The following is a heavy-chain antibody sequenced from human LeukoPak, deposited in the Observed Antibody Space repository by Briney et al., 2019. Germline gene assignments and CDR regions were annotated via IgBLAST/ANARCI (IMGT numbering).Heavy chain of an antibody. V-gene: IGHV4-59*01. D-gene: IGHD1-1*01. Sequence: ASETLSLICTVSGDSISSYYWSWIRQPPGKGLEWIGYIYYSGSTNYNPSLKSRVTISVDTSKNLFSLKVSSVTAADTAVYYCARHCTTGTNLHWFDPWGQGTLVTVSS. J-gene: IGHJ5*02. CDR2: IYYSGST. CDR1: GDSISSYY. CDR3: ARHCTTGTNLHWFDP.